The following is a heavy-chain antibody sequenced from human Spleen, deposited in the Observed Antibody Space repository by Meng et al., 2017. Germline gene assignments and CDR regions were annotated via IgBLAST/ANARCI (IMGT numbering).Heavy chain of an antibody. CDR2: IKSKTDGGTT. CDR1: GFTFSNAE. CDR3: TTRIAAPSDY. D-gene: IGHD6-13*01. Sequence: GGSLRLSCAASGFTFSNAEMSWVRQAPGKGLEWVGRIKSKTDGGTTDYAAPVKGRFTISRDDSKNTVYVQMNSLKSEDTAVYYCTTRIAAPSDYWGQGTLVTVSS. J-gene: IGHJ4*02. V-gene: IGHV3-15*01.